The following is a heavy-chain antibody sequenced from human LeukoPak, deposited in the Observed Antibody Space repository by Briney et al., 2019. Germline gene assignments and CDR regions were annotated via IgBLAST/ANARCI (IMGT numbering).Heavy chain of an antibody. CDR1: GFTFSSYS. V-gene: IGHV3-48*01. D-gene: IGHD3-22*01. CDR3: ARFYYDSSGYSLDY. Sequence: GGSLRLSCAASGFTFSSYSMNWVRQAPGKGLEWVSYISSISGTINYADSVKGRFTISRDNAKNSLYLQMNSLRAEDTAVYYCARFYYDSSGYSLDYWGQGTLVTVSS. J-gene: IGHJ4*02. CDR2: ISSISGTI.